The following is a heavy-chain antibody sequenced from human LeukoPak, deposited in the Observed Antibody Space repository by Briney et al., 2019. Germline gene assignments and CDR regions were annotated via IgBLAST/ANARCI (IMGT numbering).Heavy chain of an antibody. D-gene: IGHD3-10*01. Sequence: SVKVSCKASGGTFSSYAISWVRQAPGQGLEWMGGIIPIFGTANYAQKFQGRVTITADESTSTAYMELSSLRSEDTAVYYCGTVWFGDYYYYGMDVWGQGTTVTVSS. V-gene: IGHV1-69*01. CDR3: GTVWFGDYYYYGMDV. CDR2: IIPIFGTA. CDR1: GGTFSSYA. J-gene: IGHJ6*02.